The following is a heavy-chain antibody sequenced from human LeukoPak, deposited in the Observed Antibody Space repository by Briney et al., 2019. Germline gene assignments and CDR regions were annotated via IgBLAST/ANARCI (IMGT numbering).Heavy chain of an antibody. J-gene: IGHJ4*02. CDR3: AVGIAAAGTTYYFDY. CDR1: GYTFTSYA. Sequence: ASVTVSCKASGYTFTSYAMHWVRQAPGQRLEWMGCINAGNGNTKYSQKFQGRVTITRDTSASTAYMELSSLRSEDTAVYYCAVGIAAAGTTYYFDYWGQGTLVTVSS. V-gene: IGHV1-3*01. D-gene: IGHD6-13*01. CDR2: INAGNGNT.